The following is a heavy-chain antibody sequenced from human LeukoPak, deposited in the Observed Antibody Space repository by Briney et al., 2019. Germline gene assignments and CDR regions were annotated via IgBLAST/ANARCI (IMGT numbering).Heavy chain of an antibody. CDR2: LYSTGST. CDR1: GDSISSGSYY. Sequence: SETLSLTCTVSGDSISSGSYYWGWIRQPPGKGLEWIGSLYSTGSTYYNPSLKSRVTISVVTSKNQFSLKLNSVTAADTAVYYCARGGGAFRWFDPWGQGTLVTVSS. V-gene: IGHV4-39*07. CDR3: ARGGGAFRWFDP. D-gene: IGHD2/OR15-2a*01. J-gene: IGHJ5*02.